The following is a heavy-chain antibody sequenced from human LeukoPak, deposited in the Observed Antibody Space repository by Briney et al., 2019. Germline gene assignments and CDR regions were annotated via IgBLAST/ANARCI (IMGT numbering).Heavy chain of an antibody. D-gene: IGHD5-18*01. J-gene: IGHJ4*02. CDR3: ARERGDTAMVYFDY. CDR1: GGTFSSYA. CDR2: IIPIFGTA. Sequence: SVKVSCKASGGTFSSYAISWVRQAPGQGLEWMGGIIPIFGTANYAQKFQGRVTMTTDTSTSTAYMELRSPRSDDTAVYYCARERGDTAMVYFDYWGQGTLVTVSS. V-gene: IGHV1-69*05.